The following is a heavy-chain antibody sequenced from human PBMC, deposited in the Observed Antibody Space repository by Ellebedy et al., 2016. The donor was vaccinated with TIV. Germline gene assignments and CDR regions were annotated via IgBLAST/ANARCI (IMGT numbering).Heavy chain of an antibody. J-gene: IGHJ6*02. Sequence: ASVKVSCKASGGTFSSNDISWVRQAPGQGLEWMGGIIPIFGTANYAQKFQGRVTITADESTSTAYMELSSLRSEDTAVYYCANLISSSYGMDVWGQGTTVTVSS. V-gene: IGHV1-69*13. D-gene: IGHD6-6*01. CDR3: ANLISSSYGMDV. CDR2: IIPIFGTA. CDR1: GGTFSSND.